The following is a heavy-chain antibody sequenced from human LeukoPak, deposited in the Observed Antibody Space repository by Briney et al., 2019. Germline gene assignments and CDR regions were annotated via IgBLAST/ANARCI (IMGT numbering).Heavy chain of an antibody. CDR2: ISYDGFNK. D-gene: IGHD5-12*01. J-gene: IGHJ5*01. CDR3: AKDRYRVSGYDYTSDS. CDR1: GVTFSSKS. V-gene: IGHV3-30*18. Sequence: GRSLALSCSASGVTFSSKSVHWGRQPPGKGQEWVAVISYDGFNKYHTDSVKGRFSISRDNSQNTLYLQMNSLRVEDSALYYSAKDRYRVSGYDYTSDSWGQGTLVTVSS.